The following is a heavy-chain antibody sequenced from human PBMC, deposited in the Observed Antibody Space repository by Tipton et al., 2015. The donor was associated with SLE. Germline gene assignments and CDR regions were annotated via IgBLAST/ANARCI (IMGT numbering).Heavy chain of an antibody. D-gene: IGHD3-3*01. V-gene: IGHV3-7*03. CDR1: GFTFSSYW. CDR2: IKQDGSEK. J-gene: IGHJ6*02. CDR3: ARVLLEALYGMDV. Sequence: SLRLSCAASGFTFSSYWMSWVRQAPGKGLEWVANIKQDGSEKYYVDSVKGRFTISRDNAKNSLYLQMNSLRAEDTAVYYCARVLLEALYGMDVWGQGTTVTVSS.